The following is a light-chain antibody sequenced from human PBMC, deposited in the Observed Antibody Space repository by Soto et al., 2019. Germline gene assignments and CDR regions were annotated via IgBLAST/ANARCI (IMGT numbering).Light chain of an antibody. CDR2: DVS. Sequence: DIQMTQSPSSLSASVGDRVTITCQASQDTRKYLNWYQQKPGKAPKLLIYDVSNLATGVPSRFSGSGSGTDFTFTISSLQPEDIATYYFQQYDNLPYTFGQGTKLEI. V-gene: IGKV1-33*01. J-gene: IGKJ2*01. CDR1: QDTRKY. CDR3: QQYDNLPYT.